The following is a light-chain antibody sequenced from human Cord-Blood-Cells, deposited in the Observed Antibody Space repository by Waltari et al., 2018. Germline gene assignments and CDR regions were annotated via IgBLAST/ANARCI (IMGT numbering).Light chain of an antibody. Sequence: QSALTQPPSASGSPGPPVTISCTRTSSDVGGYNYVSWYQQHPGKAPKLMIYEVSKRPSGVPDRFSGSKSGNTASLTVSGLQAEDEADYYCSSYAGSNNYVFGTGTKVTVL. CDR3: SSYAGSNNYV. V-gene: IGLV2-8*01. J-gene: IGLJ1*01. CDR1: SSDVGGYNY. CDR2: EVS.